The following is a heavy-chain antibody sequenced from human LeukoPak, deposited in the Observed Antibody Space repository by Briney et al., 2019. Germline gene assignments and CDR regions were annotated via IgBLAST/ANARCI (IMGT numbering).Heavy chain of an antibody. CDR2: IGSSSSYI. CDR1: GFTFSSYS. CDR3: ARGGVAAGYYYYGMDV. D-gene: IGHD6-13*01. V-gene: IGHV3-21*01. J-gene: IGHJ6*02. Sequence: GGSLRLSCAASGFTFSSYSMNWVRQAPGKGLEWVSSIGSSSSYIYYADSVKGRFTISRDNTKNSLYLQMNSLRAEDTAVYYCARGGVAAGYYYYGMDVWGQGTTVTVSS.